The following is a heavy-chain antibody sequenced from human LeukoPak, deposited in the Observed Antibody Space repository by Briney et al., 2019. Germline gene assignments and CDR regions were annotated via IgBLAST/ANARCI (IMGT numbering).Heavy chain of an antibody. V-gene: IGHV1-18*01. CDR2: ISAYNGNT. J-gene: IGHJ2*01. Sequence: ASVKVSCKASGYTFASYGISWVRQAPGQGLEWMGWISAYNGNTNYAQKLQGRVTMTTDTSTSTAYMELRSLRSDDTAVYYCARGANTRPVWYFDLWGRGTLVTVSS. CDR1: GYTFASYG. CDR3: ARGANTRPVWYFDL.